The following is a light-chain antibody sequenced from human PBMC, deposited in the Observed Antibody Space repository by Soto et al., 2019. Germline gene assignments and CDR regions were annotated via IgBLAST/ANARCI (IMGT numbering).Light chain of an antibody. CDR1: QSVSSD. CDR2: GAS. V-gene: IGKV3-15*01. J-gene: IGKJ2*01. Sequence: EIVMTQSPATLSVSPGDRATLCCRASQSVSSDLAWYQQKPGQAPRLLIYGASTRATGIPTRFSGSGSGTEFTLTISSLQSEDFAVYYCQQYNNWPPYTFGQGTKVDIK. CDR3: QQYNNWPPYT.